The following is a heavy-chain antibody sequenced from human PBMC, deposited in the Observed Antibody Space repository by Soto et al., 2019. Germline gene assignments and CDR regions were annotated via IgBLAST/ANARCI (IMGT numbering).Heavy chain of an antibody. J-gene: IGHJ6*02. D-gene: IGHD4-4*01. Sequence: PGGSLRLSCAASGFTFSNAWMSWVRQAPGKGLEWVGRIKSKTDGGTTDYAAPVKGRFTISRDDSKNTLYLQMNSLKTEDTAVYYCTTDAQDYSINYYYGMDVWGQGTTVTVSS. CDR1: GFTFSNAW. V-gene: IGHV3-15*01. CDR2: IKSKTDGGTT. CDR3: TTDAQDYSINYYYGMDV.